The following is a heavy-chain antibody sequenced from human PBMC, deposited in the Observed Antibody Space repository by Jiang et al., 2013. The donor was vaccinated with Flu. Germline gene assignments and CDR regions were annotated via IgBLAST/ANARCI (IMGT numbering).Heavy chain of an antibody. CDR2: IIPVFGTS. CDR1: GGTFNSYV. V-gene: IGHV1-69*06. J-gene: IGHJ6*02. D-gene: IGHD5-24*01. Sequence: VQSGAEVKRPGSSVKVSCTASGGTFNSYVINWVRQSPGLGFEWMGRIIPVFGTSNYAQKFQGRTTFTADKSTSTAFMELRDLTSEDTAVYFCASGRVEATTSAYYTYAVNVWGPGTTVVVSS. CDR3: ASGRVEATTSAYYTYAVNV.